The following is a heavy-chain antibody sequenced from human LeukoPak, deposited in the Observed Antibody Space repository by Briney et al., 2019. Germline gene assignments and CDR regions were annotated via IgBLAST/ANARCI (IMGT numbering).Heavy chain of an antibody. D-gene: IGHD2-21*02. J-gene: IGHJ4*02. CDR2: FDPEDGET. CDR1: GYTLTALS. Sequence: ASVKVSCKVSGYTLTALSMHWVRQAPGKGLEWMGGFDPEDGETIYAQKFQGRVTMTEDTSTDTAYMELSSLRSEDTAVYYCATSKGLLLSLDYWGQGTLVAVSS. V-gene: IGHV1-24*01. CDR3: ATSKGLLLSLDY.